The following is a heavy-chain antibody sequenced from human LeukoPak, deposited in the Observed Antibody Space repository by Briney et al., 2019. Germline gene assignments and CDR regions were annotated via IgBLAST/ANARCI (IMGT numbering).Heavy chain of an antibody. CDR3: AKEWVVVVAAIGHFDY. Sequence: GGSLRLSCAASGFTFSSYAMSWVRQAPGKGLEWVSAISGSGGSTYYADSVKGRFTISRDNSKNTLYLQMNSLRAEDTAVYYCAKEWVVVVAAIGHFDYWGQGTLVTVSS. J-gene: IGHJ4*02. D-gene: IGHD2-15*01. CDR1: GFTFSSYA. V-gene: IGHV3-23*01. CDR2: ISGSGGST.